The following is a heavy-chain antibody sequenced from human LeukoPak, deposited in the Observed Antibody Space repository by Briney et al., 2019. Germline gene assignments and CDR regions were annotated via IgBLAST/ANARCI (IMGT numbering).Heavy chain of an antibody. CDR3: ARAGYYYGSGYSDWFDP. Sequence: SETLSLTCTVSGGSISSYYWSWIRQPAGKGLEWIGRIYTSGSTNYNPSLKSRVTMSVDTSKNQFSLKLSSVTAADTAVYYCARAGYYYGSGYSDWFDPWGQGTLVTVSS. V-gene: IGHV4-4*07. D-gene: IGHD3-10*01. CDR2: IYTSGST. CDR1: GGSISSYY. J-gene: IGHJ5*02.